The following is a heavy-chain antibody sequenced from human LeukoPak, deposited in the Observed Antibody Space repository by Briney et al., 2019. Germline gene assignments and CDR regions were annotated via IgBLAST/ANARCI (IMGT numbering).Heavy chain of an antibody. CDR2: TNHSGST. CDR3: ARGYSSSFYYYYMDV. Sequence: SETLSLTCAVYGGSFSGYYWSWIRQPPGKGLEWIGETNHSGSTNYNPSLKSRVTISVDTSKNQFSLKLSSVTAADTAVYYCARGYSSSFYYYYMDVWGKGTTVTVSS. J-gene: IGHJ6*03. V-gene: IGHV4-34*01. D-gene: IGHD6-6*01. CDR1: GGSFSGYY.